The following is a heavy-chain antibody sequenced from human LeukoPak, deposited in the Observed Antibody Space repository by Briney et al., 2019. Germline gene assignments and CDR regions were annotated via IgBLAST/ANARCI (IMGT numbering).Heavy chain of an antibody. CDR3: ARAQGVIAASGGDP. CDR2: MNPNSSNT. Sequence: GASVKVSCKASGYTFITYEINWVRQATGQGLEWMGWMNPNSSNTGYAQKFQGRVTMTRNTSISTAYMELSSLRSEDTAVYYCARAQGVIAASGGDPWGQGTLVTVSS. D-gene: IGHD6-6*01. J-gene: IGHJ5*02. V-gene: IGHV1-8*01. CDR1: GYTFITYE.